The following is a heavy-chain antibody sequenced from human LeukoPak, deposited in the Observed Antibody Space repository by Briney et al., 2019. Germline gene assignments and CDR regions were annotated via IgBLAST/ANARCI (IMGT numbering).Heavy chain of an antibody. J-gene: IGHJ5*02. CDR3: ARDNSVRDEAWWFNP. V-gene: IGHV3-30*04. Sequence: GGSLRLSCAASGFTFSSYAMHWVRQAPGKGLEWVAVISYDGSNKYYADSVKGRFTISRDNSKNTLYLQMNSLRAEDTAVYYCARDNSVRDEAWWFNPWGQGTLVTVSS. CDR1: GFTFSSYA. D-gene: IGHD5-24*01. CDR2: ISYDGSNK.